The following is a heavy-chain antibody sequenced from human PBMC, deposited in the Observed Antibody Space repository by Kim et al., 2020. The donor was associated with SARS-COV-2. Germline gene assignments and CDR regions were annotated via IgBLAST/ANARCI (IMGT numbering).Heavy chain of an antibody. Sequence: VKGRFTISRDNAKNTLYLQMNSLRAEDTAVYYCARDTPYSSGWYGHGFDPWGQGTLVTVSS. J-gene: IGHJ5*02. V-gene: IGHV3-74*01. CDR3: ARDTPYSSGWYGHGFDP. D-gene: IGHD6-19*01.